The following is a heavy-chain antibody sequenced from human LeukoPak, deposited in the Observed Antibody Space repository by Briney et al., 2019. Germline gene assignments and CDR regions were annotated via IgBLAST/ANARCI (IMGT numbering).Heavy chain of an antibody. J-gene: IGHJ4*02. Sequence: SVKVSCKASVGTFTSYAISWVRQAPGQGLEWMGGIIPIFGTANYAQKFQGRVTITTDESTSTAYMELSSLRSEDTAVYYCERTPYYDILTGYSHYFDYWGQGTLVTVSS. D-gene: IGHD3-9*01. CDR3: ERTPYYDILTGYSHYFDY. V-gene: IGHV1-69*05. CDR2: IIPIFGTA. CDR1: VGTFTSYA.